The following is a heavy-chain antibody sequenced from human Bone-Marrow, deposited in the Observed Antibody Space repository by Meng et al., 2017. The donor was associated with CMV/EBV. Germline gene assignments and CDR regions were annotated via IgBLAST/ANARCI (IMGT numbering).Heavy chain of an antibody. CDR2: ISAYNGNT. D-gene: IGHD3-22*01. V-gene: IGHV1-18*01. CDR3: ARDLVTMIDDYGMDV. CDR1: GYTFTSYG. Sequence: ASVKVSGQASGYTFTSYGISWVRQAPGQGLEWMGWISAYNGNTNYAQKLQGRVTMTTDTSTSTAYMELRSLRSDDTAVYYCARDLVTMIDDYGMDVWGQGTTVTVSS. J-gene: IGHJ6*02.